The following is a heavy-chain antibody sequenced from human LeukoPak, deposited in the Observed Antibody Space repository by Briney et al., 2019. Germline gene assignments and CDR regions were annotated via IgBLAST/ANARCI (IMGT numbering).Heavy chain of an antibody. CDR3: ARGTGYSGYAADY. CDR2: INHSGST. D-gene: IGHD5-12*01. V-gene: IGHV4-34*01. CDR1: GGSFSGYY. J-gene: IGHJ4*02. Sequence: KPSETLSLTCAVYGGSFSGYYWSWIRQPPGKGLEWIGEINHSGSTNYNPSLKSRVTISVDTSKNQFSLKLSSVTAADTAVYYCARGTGYSGYAADYWGQGTLVTVSS.